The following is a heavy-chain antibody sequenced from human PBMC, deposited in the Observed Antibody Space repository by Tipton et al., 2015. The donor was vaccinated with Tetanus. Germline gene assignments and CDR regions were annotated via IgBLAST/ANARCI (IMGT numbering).Heavy chain of an antibody. CDR2: IYPGDSDT. J-gene: IGHJ5*02. Sequence: QLVQSGAEVKKPGESLKISCKGSGYSFTSYWIGWVRQMPGKGLEWMGIIYPGDSDTRYSPSFQGQVTISADKSISPAYLQWSSLKASDTAMYYCARHTAYCGSDCYSSWFDPWGQGTLVTVSS. CDR3: ARHTAYCGSDCYSSWFDP. D-gene: IGHD2-21*02. V-gene: IGHV5-51*01. CDR1: GYSFTSYW.